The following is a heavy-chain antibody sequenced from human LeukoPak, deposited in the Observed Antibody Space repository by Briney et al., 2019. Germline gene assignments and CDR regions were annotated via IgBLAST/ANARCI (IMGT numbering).Heavy chain of an antibody. CDR1: GGSISSYY. Sequence: SETLSLXCTVSGGSISSYYWSWIRQPPGKGLEWIGYIYYSGSTNYNPSLKSRVTISVDTSKNQFSLKLSSVTAADTAVYYCARGSGYEIDYWGQGTLVTVSS. D-gene: IGHD5-12*01. V-gene: IGHV4-59*01. CDR2: IYYSGST. CDR3: ARGSGYEIDY. J-gene: IGHJ4*02.